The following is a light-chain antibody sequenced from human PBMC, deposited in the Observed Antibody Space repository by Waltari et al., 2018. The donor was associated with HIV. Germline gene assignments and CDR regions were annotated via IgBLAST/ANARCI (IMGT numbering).Light chain of an antibody. CDR3: QQYFNAPIT. J-gene: IGKJ4*01. V-gene: IGKV4-1*01. CDR2: WAS. CDR1: RSILYNSNNKTY. Sequence: DIVMTQSPDSLALGARATFSCQSSRSILYNSNNKTYLAWYQQKPGQPPQLLIYWASTREFGVPDRFSGSGSGTNFTLTISSLQTEDVAVYYCQQYFNAPITFGGGTRVEI.